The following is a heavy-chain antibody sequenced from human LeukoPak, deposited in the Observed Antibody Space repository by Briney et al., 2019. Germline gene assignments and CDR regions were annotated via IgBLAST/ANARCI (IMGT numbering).Heavy chain of an antibody. CDR3: ARDPNGNYVGAFDL. CDR1: GFTFSSYA. Sequence: GGSLRLSCAASGFTFSSYAMNWVRQAPGKGLEWVASIFVGGYADYADSVKGRFTTSRDDSKNTLYLQMNGLRVEDTAIYYCARDPNGNYVGAFDLWGQGTLVTVSS. V-gene: IGHV3-23*01. CDR2: IFVGGYA. J-gene: IGHJ3*01. D-gene: IGHD4-17*01.